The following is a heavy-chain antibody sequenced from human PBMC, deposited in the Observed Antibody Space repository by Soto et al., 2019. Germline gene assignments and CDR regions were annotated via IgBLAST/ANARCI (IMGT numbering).Heavy chain of an antibody. J-gene: IGHJ4*02. Sequence: SETLSLTCTVSGGSISSYYWSWIRQPPGKGLEWIGYIYYSGSTNYNPSLKSRVTISVDTSKNQFSLKLSSVTAADTAVYYCARALYGSGKAYFDYWGKGTLVTVSS. CDR1: GGSISSYY. D-gene: IGHD3-10*01. V-gene: IGHV4-59*01. CDR2: IYYSGST. CDR3: ARALYGSGKAYFDY.